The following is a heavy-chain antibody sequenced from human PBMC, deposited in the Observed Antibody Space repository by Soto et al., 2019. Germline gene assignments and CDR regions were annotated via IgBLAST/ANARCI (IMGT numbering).Heavy chain of an antibody. J-gene: IGHJ4*02. CDR2: IKEDGSEK. D-gene: IGHD3-16*01. CDR3: AKGGHIDY. V-gene: IGHV3-7*03. CDR1: GFTFSRYW. Sequence: GGSLRLSCAASGFTFSRYWMSWVRQAPGKGLEWVANIKEDGSEKNDVDSVKGRFTISRDNAKNSLYLQMNSLRVEDTAVYYCAKGGHIDYCGQGTLVTVSS.